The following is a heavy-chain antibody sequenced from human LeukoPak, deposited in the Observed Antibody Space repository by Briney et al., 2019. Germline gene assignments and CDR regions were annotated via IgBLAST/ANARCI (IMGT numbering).Heavy chain of an antibody. Sequence: PSETLSLTCTVSGGSISSYYWSWIRQPAGKGLEWIGRIYTSGSTNYNPSLKSRVTMSVDTSKNQFSLKLSSVTAADTAVYYCARDRMVNKGLAFDIWGQGTMVTVSS. V-gene: IGHV4-4*07. J-gene: IGHJ3*02. CDR1: GGSISSYY. CDR2: IYTSGST. CDR3: ARDRMVNKGLAFDI. D-gene: IGHD2-21*01.